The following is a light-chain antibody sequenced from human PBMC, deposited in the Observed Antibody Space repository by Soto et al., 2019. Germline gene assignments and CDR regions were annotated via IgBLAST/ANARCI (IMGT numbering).Light chain of an antibody. CDR1: SSDVGGYNY. J-gene: IGLJ3*02. CDR3: CSYAGSYTWV. V-gene: IGLV2-11*01. CDR2: DVS. Sequence: QSALTQPRSVSGSPGQSVTISCTGTSSDVGGYNYVSWYQQHPGKAPKLMIYDVSKRPSGVPDRFSGSKSGNTASLTISGLQAGDEADYYCCSYAGSYTWVFGGGTKLTLL.